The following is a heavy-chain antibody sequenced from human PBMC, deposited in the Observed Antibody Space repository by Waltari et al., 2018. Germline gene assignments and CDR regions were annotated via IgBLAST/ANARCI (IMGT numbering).Heavy chain of an antibody. V-gene: IGHV3-23*04. CDR1: GFTFSSYA. Sequence: EVQLVESGGGLVQTGGSLRLSCAASGFTFSSYAMSWVRQAPGKGLGWVSAISGSGGSTYYADSVKGRFTISRDNSKNTLYLQMNSLRAEDTAVYYCAKVPDYGDYFIDYWGQGTLVTVSS. D-gene: IGHD4-17*01. CDR2: ISGSGGST. J-gene: IGHJ4*02. CDR3: AKVPDYGDYFIDY.